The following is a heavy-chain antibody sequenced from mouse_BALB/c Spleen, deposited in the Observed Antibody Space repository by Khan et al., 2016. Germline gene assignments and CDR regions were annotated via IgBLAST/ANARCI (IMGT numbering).Heavy chain of an antibody. V-gene: IGHV1-7*01. D-gene: IGHD2-14*01. Sequence: VQLEEYGAELAKPGASVKMSCKASGYTFTSYWMHWVKQRPGQGLAWIGYINPSTGYTEYNQKFKEKATLTADKSSSTAYMQLSSLTSEDSAVYYRAPSYYRSSACFAYWGKGTLVTVSA. CDR3: APSYYRSSACFAY. CDR1: GYTFTSYW. J-gene: IGHJ3*01. CDR2: INPSTGYT.